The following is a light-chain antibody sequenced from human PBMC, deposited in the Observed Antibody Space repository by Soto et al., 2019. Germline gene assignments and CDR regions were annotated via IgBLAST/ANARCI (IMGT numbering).Light chain of an antibody. V-gene: IGLV3-21*02. Sequence: SYELTQPPSVSVAPGQTARITREGNNIGSKNVHWYQQKPGQAPVLVVYDDTDRPSGIPERFSGSNSGNTATLTISRAQAGDEADYYCQVWDISSDQYLFGTGTKLTVL. CDR2: DDT. J-gene: IGLJ1*01. CDR1: NIGSKN. CDR3: QVWDISSDQYL.